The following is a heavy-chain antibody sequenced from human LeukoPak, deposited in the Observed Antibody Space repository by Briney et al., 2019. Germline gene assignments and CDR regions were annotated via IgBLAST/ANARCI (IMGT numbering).Heavy chain of an antibody. CDR1: GFTFSSYA. V-gene: IGHV3-23*01. D-gene: IGHD6-13*01. J-gene: IGHJ5*01. CDR3: AKGGGSSSWYKAGWFDS. Sequence: GGSLRLSCAASGFTFSSYAMSWVRQAPGKGLEWVSAISGSGGSTYYADSVKGRFTISRDNSKNTLYLQMNSLRAEDTAVYYCAKGGGSSSWYKAGWFDSWGQGTLVTVSS. CDR2: ISGSGGST.